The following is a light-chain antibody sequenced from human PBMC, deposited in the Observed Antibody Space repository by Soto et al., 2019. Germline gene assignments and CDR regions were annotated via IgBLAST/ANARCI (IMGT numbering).Light chain of an antibody. J-gene: IGLJ1*01. CDR3: GAWDVSLNGFV. CDR1: SSNIGSKA. V-gene: IGLV1-44*01. Sequence: QSVLTQPPSGSGTPGQRVTIYCSGGSSNIGSKAVSWYQRVPGTAPKLLIYSNLERPSGVPDRFSGSKSGTSASLAISGLQSEDEADYYCGAWDVSLNGFVFGVGTKLTVL. CDR2: SNL.